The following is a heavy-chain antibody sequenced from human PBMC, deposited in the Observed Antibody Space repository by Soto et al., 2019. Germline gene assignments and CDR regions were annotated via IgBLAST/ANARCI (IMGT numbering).Heavy chain of an antibody. CDR1: GGSISSGGYY. CDR3: ARRNYDILTGYYKRGWFDP. D-gene: IGHD3-9*01. J-gene: IGHJ5*02. CDR2: IYYSGST. Sequence: SETLSLTCTVSGGSISSGGYYWSWIRQHPGKGLEWIGYIYYSGSTYYNPSLKSRVTISVDTSKNQFSLKLSSVTAADTAVYYCARRNYDILTGYYKRGWFDPWGQGTLVTVSS. V-gene: IGHV4-31*03.